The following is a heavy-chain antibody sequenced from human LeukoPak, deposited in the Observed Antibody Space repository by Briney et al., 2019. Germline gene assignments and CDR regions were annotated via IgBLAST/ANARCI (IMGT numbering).Heavy chain of an antibody. CDR1: GYTFIGYY. Sequence: ASVKVSCKASGYTFIGYYMHWVRQAPGQGLEWMGWINPNSGGTNYAQKFQGRVTMTRDTSISTAYMELSRLRPDDTAVYYCARDPAAIFDIDYWGQGTLVTVSS. CDR2: INPNSGGT. D-gene: IGHD3-3*01. V-gene: IGHV1-2*02. J-gene: IGHJ4*02. CDR3: ARDPAAIFDIDY.